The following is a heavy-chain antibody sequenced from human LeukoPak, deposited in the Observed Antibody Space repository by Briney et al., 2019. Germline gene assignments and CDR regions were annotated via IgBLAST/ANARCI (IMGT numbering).Heavy chain of an antibody. D-gene: IGHD1-26*01. CDR2: IWYDATNR. CDR3: ARDGRAGSHYLDY. CDR1: GFNFSNFG. V-gene: IGHV3-33*01. J-gene: IGHJ4*02. Sequence: PGGSLRLPCAASGFNFSNFGMHWVRQAPGKGLEWVAVIWYDATNRFYADSLKGRFTISRDESKNTVYLQMDSLRAEDTAVYFCARDGRAGSHYLDYWGPGTLVTVSS.